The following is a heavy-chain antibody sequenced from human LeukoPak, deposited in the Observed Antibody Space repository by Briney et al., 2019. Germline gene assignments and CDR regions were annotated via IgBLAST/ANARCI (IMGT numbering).Heavy chain of an antibody. J-gene: IGHJ4*02. D-gene: IGHD4-17*01. Sequence: SGPALLKPTQPLTLTFTFSGFSLSTSGMCVSWIRQPPGKALEWLALIDWDDDKYYSTSLKTRLTISKDTSKNQVVLTMTNMDPVDTATYYCARTSTVTTGGSYDYWGQGTLVTVSS. CDR3: ARTSTVTTGGSYDY. V-gene: IGHV2-70*01. CDR1: GFSLSTSGMC. CDR2: IDWDDDK.